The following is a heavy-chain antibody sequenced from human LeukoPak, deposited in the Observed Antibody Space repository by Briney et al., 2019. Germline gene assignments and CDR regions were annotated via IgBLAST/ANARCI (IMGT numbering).Heavy chain of an antibody. CDR3: ARDLFSFPGSSPGAFDI. CDR1: GFTFSNYA. Sequence: GGSLRLSCAASGFTFSNYAMAWVRQAPGKGLEWVSVIYSGGSTYYADSVKGRFTISRHNSKNTLYLQMNSLRAEDTAVYYCARDLFSFPGSSPGAFDIWGQGTMVTVSS. J-gene: IGHJ3*02. V-gene: IGHV3-53*04. CDR2: IYSGGST. D-gene: IGHD3-10*01.